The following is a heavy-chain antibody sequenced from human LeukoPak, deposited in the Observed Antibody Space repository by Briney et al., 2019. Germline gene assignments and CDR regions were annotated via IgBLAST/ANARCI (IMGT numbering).Heavy chain of an antibody. J-gene: IGHJ4*02. CDR3: ASSGSYRFDY. V-gene: IGHV3-48*02. CDR2: ITASGTAM. CDR1: GFTFSSYS. Sequence: GGSLRLSCAASGFTFSSYSMNWVRQAPGKGLEWVSHITASGTAMFYADSVKGRFTISRDNAKNSLYSQMNSLRDEDTAVYYCASSGSYRFDYWGQGTLVAVSS. D-gene: IGHD1-26*01.